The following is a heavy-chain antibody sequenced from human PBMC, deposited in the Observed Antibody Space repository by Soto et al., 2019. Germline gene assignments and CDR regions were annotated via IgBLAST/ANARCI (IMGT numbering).Heavy chain of an antibody. D-gene: IGHD3-3*01. J-gene: IGHJ4*02. CDR3: AKTPYDFWSSGQYLFDH. CDR1: GFTFGSPA. V-gene: IGHV3-23*01. Sequence: GGSLRLSCTVSGFTFGSPAMSWVRQAPGKGLECVSGISGSGGTTFYADSVKGRFTISRDNSKKTLYLQMNSLRAEDTAVYYCAKTPYDFWSSGQYLFDHWGQGTLVTVSS. CDR2: ISGSGGTT.